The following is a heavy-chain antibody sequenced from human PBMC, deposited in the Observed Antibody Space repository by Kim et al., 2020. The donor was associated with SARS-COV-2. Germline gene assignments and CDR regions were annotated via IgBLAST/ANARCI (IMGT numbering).Heavy chain of an antibody. CDR3: ARDPYDSGGYGAFDY. J-gene: IGHJ4*02. D-gene: IGHD3-22*01. V-gene: IGHV3-7*01. Sequence: DAVKRRFTITRDKTKSSVYLQMNRLRAEDTAVYYCARDPYDSGGYGAFDYWGQGTLVTVAS.